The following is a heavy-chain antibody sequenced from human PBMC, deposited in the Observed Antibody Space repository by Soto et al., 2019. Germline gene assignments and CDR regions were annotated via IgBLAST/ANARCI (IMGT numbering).Heavy chain of an antibody. J-gene: IGHJ3*02. CDR3: ARAYDYRYCSGGSCYGDI. V-gene: IGHV1-8*01. CDR2: MNPNSGNT. Sequence: SVKVSCKASGYTFTSYDINWVRQATGQGLEWMGWMNPNSGNTGYAQKFQGRVTMTRNTSISTAYMELSSLRSEDTAVYYCARAYDYRYCSGGSCYGDIWGQGTMVTVSS. CDR1: GYTFTSYD. D-gene: IGHD2-15*01.